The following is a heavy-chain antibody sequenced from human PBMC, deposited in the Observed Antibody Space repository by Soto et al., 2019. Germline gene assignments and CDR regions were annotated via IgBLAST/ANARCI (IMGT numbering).Heavy chain of an antibody. J-gene: IGHJ5*02. V-gene: IGHV1-18*04. D-gene: IGHD3-10*01. CDR1: GYTFTSYG. Sequence: ASVKVSCKASGYTFTSYGISWVRQAPGQGLEWMGWISAYNGNTNYAQKLQGRVTMTTDTSTSTAYMELRSLRSDDTAVYYCARDVWLGELSPNWFDPWGQGTLVTVSS. CDR2: ISAYNGNT. CDR3: ARDVWLGELSPNWFDP.